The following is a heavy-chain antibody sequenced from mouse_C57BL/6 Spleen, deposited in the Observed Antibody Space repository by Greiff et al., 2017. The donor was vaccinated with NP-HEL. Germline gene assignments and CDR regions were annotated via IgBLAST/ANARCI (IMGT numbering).Heavy chain of an antibody. Sequence: VQLQQSGPELVKPGASVKISCKASGYSFTGYYMNWVKQSPEKSLEWIGEINPSTGGTTYNQKFKAKATLTVDKSSSTAYMQLKSLTSEDSAVYYCARKDYDGGWYFDVWGTGTTVTVSS. V-gene: IGHV1-42*01. CDR3: ARKDYDGGWYFDV. CDR2: INPSTGGT. D-gene: IGHD2-4*01. CDR1: GYSFTGYY. J-gene: IGHJ1*03.